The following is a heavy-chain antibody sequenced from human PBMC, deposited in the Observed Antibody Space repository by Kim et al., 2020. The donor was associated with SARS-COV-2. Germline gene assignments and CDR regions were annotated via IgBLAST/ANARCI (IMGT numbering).Heavy chain of an antibody. V-gene: IGHV3-30*18. CDR2: TSYDEKSK. CDR1: GFNFSSHV. CDR3: AKESDAFDI. J-gene: IGHJ3*02. Sequence: GGSLRLSCAASGFNFSSHVMHWVRQAPGKGLEWVAVTSYDEKSKYYADSVKGRFTISRDNSNNVLYLQMNSVRGEDTAVYYCAKESDAFDIWGQGTMV.